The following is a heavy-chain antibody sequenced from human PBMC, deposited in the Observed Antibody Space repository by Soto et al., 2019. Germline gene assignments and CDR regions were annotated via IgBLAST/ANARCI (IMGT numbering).Heavy chain of an antibody. V-gene: IGHV4-30-4*01. J-gene: IGHJ4*02. CDR1: GGSISRGNYY. D-gene: IGHD2-15*01. CDR3: ATLGTPATGLYFFDS. Sequence: QVQLQESGPGLVKPSQTLSLTCTVSGGSISRGNYYWSWIRQPPGKGLEWIGFLSYSGSTYYSTSLKSRVTISVDTSKRQFSLKLSFVTAADTAVYYCATLGTPATGLYFFDSRGQGSLVTVSS. CDR2: LSYSGST.